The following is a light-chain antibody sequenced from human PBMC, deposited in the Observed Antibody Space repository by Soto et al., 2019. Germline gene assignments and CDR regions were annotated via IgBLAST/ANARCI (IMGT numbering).Light chain of an antibody. CDR1: QDISNY. V-gene: IGKV1-33*01. Sequence: DIQMTQSPSSLSASVGDRVTITCQVSQDISNYLNWYQQKPGKAPKLLIYDASNLETGVPSRFSGSGSGTDFTFTISSLQPEDIATYYCQQYDNLPYTFGQ. CDR2: DAS. CDR3: QQYDNLPYT. J-gene: IGKJ2*01.